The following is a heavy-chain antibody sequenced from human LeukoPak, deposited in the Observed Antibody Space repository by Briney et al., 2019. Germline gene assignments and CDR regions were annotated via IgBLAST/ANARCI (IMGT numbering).Heavy chain of an antibody. Sequence: KPGRSLRLSCAASGFTFSSYGMHWVRQAPGKGLEWVSSISSSSSYIYYADSVKGRFTISRDNAKNSLYLQMNSLRAEDTAVYYCARDRGGDSSGFYPDYWGQGTLVTVSS. CDR3: ARDRGGDSSGFYPDY. CDR1: GFTFSSYG. D-gene: IGHD3-22*01. V-gene: IGHV3-21*01. J-gene: IGHJ4*02. CDR2: ISSSSSYI.